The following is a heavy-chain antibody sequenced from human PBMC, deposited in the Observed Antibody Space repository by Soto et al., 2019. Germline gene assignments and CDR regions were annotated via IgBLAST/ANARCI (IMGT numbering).Heavy chain of an antibody. J-gene: IGHJ6*02. CDR2: IKQDGSEK. Sequence: PGGSLRLSCAASGFTFSSYWMTWVRQAPGKGLEWVANIKQDGSEKYYVDSVKGRFTISRDNAKNSLYLQMNSLRAEDSAVYYCAREYASLEWLLKENYYYYGMDVWGQGTTVTVSS. V-gene: IGHV3-7*01. D-gene: IGHD3-3*02. CDR1: GFTFSSYW. CDR3: AREYASLEWLLKENYYYYGMDV.